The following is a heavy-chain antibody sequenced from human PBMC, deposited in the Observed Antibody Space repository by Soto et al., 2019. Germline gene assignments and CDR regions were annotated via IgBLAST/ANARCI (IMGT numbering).Heavy chain of an antibody. CDR2: IYTSGST. D-gene: IGHD5-18*01. CDR1: GTSVSNYY. V-gene: IGHV4-4*07. Sequence: QVQLPESGPGLVKPSETLSLTCSVSGTSVSNYYWSWIRQPAGKGLEHIGRIYTSGSTSYNPSLKRRVTMSMDTSQTQIYLQLTSVTAADTGVYYCARGGIQLSYAFDYWGQGILVTVSS. CDR3: ARGGIQLSYAFDY. J-gene: IGHJ4*02.